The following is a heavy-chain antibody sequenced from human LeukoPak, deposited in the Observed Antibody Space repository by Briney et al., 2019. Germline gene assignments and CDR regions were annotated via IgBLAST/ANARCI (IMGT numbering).Heavy chain of an antibody. CDR2: ISGSGDST. CDR3: AIYSRTGNFDY. CDR1: GFTFSRYD. V-gene: IGHV3-23*01. J-gene: IGHJ4*02. Sequence: GGSLRLSCAASGFTFSRYDMTWVRQAPGKGLEWVSGISGSGDSTYYADSVKGRFTISRDNSKNTLYLQMNSLRAEDTAIYYCAIYSRTGNFDYWGQGTLVTVSS. D-gene: IGHD1-1*01.